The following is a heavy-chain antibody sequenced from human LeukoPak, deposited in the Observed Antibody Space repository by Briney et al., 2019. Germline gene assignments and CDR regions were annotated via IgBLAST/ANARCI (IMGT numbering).Heavy chain of an antibody. V-gene: IGHV4-59*01. CDR2: IYYSGST. D-gene: IGHD6-19*01. CDR1: GGSISSYY. CDR3: ARGYSSGQYYFEY. Sequence: SETLSLTCTVSGGSISSYYWSWIRQPPGKGLEWIGYIYYSGSTNYNPSLKSRVTISVDTSKNQFSLKLSSVTAADTAVYYCARGYSSGQYYFEYWGQGTLVTVSS. J-gene: IGHJ4*02.